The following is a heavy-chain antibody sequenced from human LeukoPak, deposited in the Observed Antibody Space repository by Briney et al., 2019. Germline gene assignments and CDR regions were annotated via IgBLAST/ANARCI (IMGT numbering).Heavy chain of an antibody. CDR2: IRSKAYGGTT. D-gene: IGHD3-22*01. CDR3: TRVYYDSSGYYCPSYFDY. Sequence: GGSLRLSCTASGFTFGDCAMSWFRQAPGKGLEWVGFIRSKAYGGTTEYAASVKGRFTISRDDSKSIAYLQMNSLKTEDTAVYYCTRVYYDSSGYYCPSYFDYWGQGTLVTVSS. V-gene: IGHV3-49*03. CDR1: GFTFGDCA. J-gene: IGHJ4*02.